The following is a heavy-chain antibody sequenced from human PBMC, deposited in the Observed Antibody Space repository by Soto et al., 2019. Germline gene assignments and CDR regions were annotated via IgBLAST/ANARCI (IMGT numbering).Heavy chain of an antibody. V-gene: IGHV4-30-4*01. CDR2: IYYGGNT. J-gene: IGHJ6*02. Sequence: QVQLQESGPGLVKPSETLSLTCNVFGGSISNGVYYWSWIRQPPGKGLQYIGYIYYGGNTNYKPSLKSRLTMSIDRSANHFSLTLTSVTAADTAVYYCARVSGHYYYGVDVWGQGTTVIVSS. CDR1: GGSISNGVYY. CDR3: ARVSGHYYYGVDV.